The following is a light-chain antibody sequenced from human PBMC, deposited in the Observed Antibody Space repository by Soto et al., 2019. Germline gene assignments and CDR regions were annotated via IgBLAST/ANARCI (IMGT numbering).Light chain of an antibody. CDR2: EVN. CDR1: SSDVGGYNY. Sequence: QSALTQPASVSGSPGQSITISCTGTSSDVGGYNYVSWYQQHPGKAPKLMIYEVNNRPSGVSNRFSGSKSGYTASLTISGLQAEDEADYYCSSYTSSNNFVVFGGGTKLTVL. CDR3: SSYTSSNNFVV. J-gene: IGLJ2*01. V-gene: IGLV2-14*01.